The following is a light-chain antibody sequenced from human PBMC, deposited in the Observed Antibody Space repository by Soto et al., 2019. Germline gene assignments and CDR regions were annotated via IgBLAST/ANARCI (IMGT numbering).Light chain of an antibody. J-gene: IGLJ1*01. Sequence: QSVLTQPASVSGSPGQSITISCTGTSSDVGGYNYVSWYQQHPGKAPKLMIYEVTNRPSGVSNRFSGSKSGNTASLTISGLQAEDEADYYCGSYRRSSTLYVFGTGTQLTVL. CDR1: SSDVGGYNY. CDR2: EVT. V-gene: IGLV2-14*01. CDR3: GSYRRSSTLYV.